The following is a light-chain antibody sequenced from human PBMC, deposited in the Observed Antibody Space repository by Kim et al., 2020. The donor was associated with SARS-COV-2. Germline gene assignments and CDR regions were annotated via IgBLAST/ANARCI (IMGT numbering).Light chain of an antibody. CDR1: QSVSSSY. CDR2: GAS. Sequence: EIVLTQSPGTLSLSPGERATLSCRASQSVSSSYLAWYQQKPGQAPRLLIYGASSRATGIPDRFSGSGSGTDFTLTISRLEPEDFAVYYCQQYGSSPGHTFGQGTKLEI. CDR3: QQYGSSPGHT. J-gene: IGKJ2*01. V-gene: IGKV3-20*01.